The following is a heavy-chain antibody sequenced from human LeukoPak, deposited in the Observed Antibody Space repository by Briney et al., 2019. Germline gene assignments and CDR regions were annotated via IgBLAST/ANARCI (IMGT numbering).Heavy chain of an antibody. Sequence: GGSLRLSCAAPGFTFSSYAMSWVRQAPGKGLEWVSAISGSGGSTYYADSVKGRFTISRDNSKNTLYLQMNSLRAEDTAVYYCAREGTATDAFDIWGQGTMVTVSS. J-gene: IGHJ3*02. CDR3: AREGTATDAFDI. D-gene: IGHD2-21*02. CDR1: GFTFSSYA. CDR2: ISGSGGST. V-gene: IGHV3-23*01.